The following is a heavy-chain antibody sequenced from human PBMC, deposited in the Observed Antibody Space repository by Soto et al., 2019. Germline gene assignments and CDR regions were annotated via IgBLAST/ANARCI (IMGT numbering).Heavy chain of an antibody. CDR2: FRTGGDDGTT. J-gene: IGHJ4*02. CDR3: AKKVNSGPGSQYFDY. Sequence: GGSLRLSCAASGFTFSSYSMSWVRQAPGKGLEWVSGFRTGGDDGTTYYADSVKGRFTISRDNSKNTLFLQMNSLRAEDTAIYYCAKKVNSGPGSQYFDYWGQGTLVTVSS. V-gene: IGHV3-23*01. CDR1: GFTFSSYS. D-gene: IGHD3-10*01.